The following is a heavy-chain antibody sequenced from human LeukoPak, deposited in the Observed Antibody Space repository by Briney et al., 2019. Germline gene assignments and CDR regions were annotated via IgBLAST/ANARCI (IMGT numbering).Heavy chain of an antibody. CDR2: ISYDGSNK. CDR3: ARASAMVTGWFDP. CDR1: GFTFSSYA. Sequence: PGGSLRLSCAASGFTFSSYAMHWVRQAPGKGLEWVAVISYDGSNKYYADSVKGRFTISRDNSKNTLYLQMNSLRAEDTAVYYCARASAMVTGWFDPWGQGTLVTVSS. D-gene: IGHD5-18*01. V-gene: IGHV3-30*04. J-gene: IGHJ5*02.